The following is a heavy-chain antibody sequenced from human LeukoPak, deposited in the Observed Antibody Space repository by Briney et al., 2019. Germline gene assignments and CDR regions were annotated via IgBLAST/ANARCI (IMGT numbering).Heavy chain of an antibody. D-gene: IGHD3-3*01. Sequence: SGTLSLTCTVSGGSISSHYWSWIRQPPGKGLEWIGYIYYSGSTNYNPSLKSRVTISVDTSKNQFSLKLSSVTAADTAVYYCARAGYDFWSGYPDYMDVWGKGTTVTVSS. J-gene: IGHJ6*03. CDR1: GGSISSHY. V-gene: IGHV4-59*11. CDR3: ARAGYDFWSGYPDYMDV. CDR2: IYYSGST.